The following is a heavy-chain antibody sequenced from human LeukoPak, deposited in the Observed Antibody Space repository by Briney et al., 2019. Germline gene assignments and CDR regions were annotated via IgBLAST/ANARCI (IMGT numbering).Heavy chain of an antibody. D-gene: IGHD6-13*01. CDR1: GYTFTSCY. V-gene: IGHV1-46*01. CDR3: ARDHTLRSRYSSSWYFDY. Sequence: ASVKVSCKASGYTFTSCYMHWVRQAPGQGLEWMGIINPSGGSTSYAQKFRGRVTMTRDTSTSTVYMELSSLRSEDTAVYYCARDHTLRSRYSSSWYFDYWGQGTLVTVSS. J-gene: IGHJ4*02. CDR2: INPSGGST.